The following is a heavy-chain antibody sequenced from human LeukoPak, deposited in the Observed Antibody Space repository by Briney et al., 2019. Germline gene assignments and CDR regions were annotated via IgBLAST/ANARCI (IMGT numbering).Heavy chain of an antibody. CDR2: IYYSGST. D-gene: IGHD2-2*01. V-gene: IGHV4-39*01. CDR3: ARFGPRIHDYCSSTSCYAFDY. CDR1: GGSISSSSYY. J-gene: IGHJ4*02. Sequence: PSETLSLTCTVSGGSISSSSYYWGWIRQPPGKGLEWIGSIYYSGSTYYNPSLKSRVTISVDTSKNQFSLKLSSVTAADTAVYYCARFGPRIHDYCSSTSCYAFDYWGQGTLVTVSS.